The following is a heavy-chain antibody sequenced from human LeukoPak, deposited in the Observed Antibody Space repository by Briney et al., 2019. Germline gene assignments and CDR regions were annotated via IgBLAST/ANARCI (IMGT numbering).Heavy chain of an antibody. CDR2: ISYDGSNK. CDR1: GFTFSSYG. D-gene: IGHD3-3*01. Sequence: TGGSLRLSCAASGFTFSSYGIHWVRQAPGKGLEWVAVISYDGSNKYYADSVKGRFTISRDNSKNTMYLQMNSLRAEDTAVYYCARDGYRITIFGVVPPTNWFDPWGQGTLVTVSS. CDR3: ARDGYRITIFGVVPPTNWFDP. J-gene: IGHJ5*02. V-gene: IGHV3-30*03.